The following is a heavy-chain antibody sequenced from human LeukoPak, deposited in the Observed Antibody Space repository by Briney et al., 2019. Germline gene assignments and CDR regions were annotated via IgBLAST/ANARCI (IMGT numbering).Heavy chain of an antibody. V-gene: IGHV3-9*01. J-gene: IGHJ5*02. D-gene: IGHD6-19*01. CDR2: ISWNSGSI. CDR1: GITFDDYA. Sequence: GRSLRLSCAASGITFDDYAMHWVRQAPGKGLEWVSGISWNSGSIGYADSVKGRFTISRDNAKNSLYLQMNSLRAEDTALYYCAKDSGSGYSSGWLTFDPWGQGTLVTVSS. CDR3: AKDSGSGYSSGWLTFDP.